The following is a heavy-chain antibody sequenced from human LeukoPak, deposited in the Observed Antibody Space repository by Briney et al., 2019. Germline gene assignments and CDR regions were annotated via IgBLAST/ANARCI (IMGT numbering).Heavy chain of an antibody. D-gene: IGHD5-12*01. CDR3: ARGRTYDPQIDL. CDR2: IYNSEST. Sequence: SETLSLTCTVSGASFSSNSYYWSWIRQPPGKGLEWVGYIYNSESTNYNPSLKSRVTISDDTSKSQFSQKLSSVTAADTAVYYCARGRTYDPQIDLWGRGNLVTVSS. J-gene: IGHJ2*01. V-gene: IGHV4-61*01. CDR1: GASFSSNSYY.